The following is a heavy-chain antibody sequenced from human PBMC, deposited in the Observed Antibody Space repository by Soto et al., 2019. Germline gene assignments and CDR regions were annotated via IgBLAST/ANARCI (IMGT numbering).Heavy chain of an antibody. J-gene: IGHJ6*02. CDR2: IYYSGST. V-gene: IGHV4-59*01. Sequence: SETLSLTCTVSGGSISSYYWSWIRQPPGKGLEWIGYIYYSGSTNYNPPLKSRVTISVDTSKNTFSLKLSSVTAADTAVYYCARDERYYGMDVWGQGTTVTVSS. CDR3: ARDERYYGMDV. CDR1: GGSISSYY.